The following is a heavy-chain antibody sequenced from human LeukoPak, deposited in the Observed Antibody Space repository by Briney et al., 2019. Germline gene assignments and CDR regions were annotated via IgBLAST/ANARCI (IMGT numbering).Heavy chain of an antibody. J-gene: IGHJ3*02. Sequence: LRLSCAASGFTFSSYAMSWVRQPPGKGLEWIGYIYYSGSTYYNPSLKSRVTISVDTSKNQSSLKLSSVTAADTAVYYCAREGSSGYYLAFDIWGQGTMVTVSS. CDR2: IYYSGST. D-gene: IGHD3-22*01. CDR1: GFTFSSYA. CDR3: AREGSSGYYLAFDI. V-gene: IGHV4-30-4*08.